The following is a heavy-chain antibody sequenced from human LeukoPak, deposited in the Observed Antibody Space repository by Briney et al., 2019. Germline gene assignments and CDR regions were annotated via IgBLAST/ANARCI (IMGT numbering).Heavy chain of an antibody. J-gene: IGHJ4*02. D-gene: IGHD6-19*01. Sequence: GGSLRLSCAASGLTFSSYWMSWVRQAPGKGLEWVANLKQDGSEKYYVDSVKGRFTISRDNAKNSLYLQMNSLRAEDTAVYYCARTSSGWYGGPIDYWGQGTLVTVSS. CDR3: ARTSSGWYGGPIDY. CDR2: LKQDGSEK. CDR1: GLTFSSYW. V-gene: IGHV3-7*01.